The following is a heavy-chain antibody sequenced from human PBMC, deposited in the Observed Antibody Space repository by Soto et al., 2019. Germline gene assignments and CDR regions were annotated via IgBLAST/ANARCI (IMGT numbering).Heavy chain of an antibody. CDR2: INHSGST. V-gene: IGHV4-34*01. J-gene: IGHJ4*02. CDR1: GGSFSGYY. Sequence: SETLSLTCAVYGGSFSGYYWSWIRQPPGKGLEWIGEINHSGSTNYNPSLKSRVTISVDTSKNQFSLKLSSVTAADTAVYYCARQWLQPSRDYFDYWGQGTLVTVSS. D-gene: IGHD5-12*01. CDR3: ARQWLQPSRDYFDY.